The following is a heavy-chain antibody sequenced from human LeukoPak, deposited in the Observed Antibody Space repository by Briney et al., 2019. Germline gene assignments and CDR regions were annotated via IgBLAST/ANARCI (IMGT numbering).Heavy chain of an antibody. D-gene: IGHD1-1*01. CDR3: ARGVGRSGGLDYYYGMDV. V-gene: IGHV1-69*04. CDR2: IIPIFGIA. J-gene: IGHJ6*02. Sequence: SVKVSCKASGGTFSSYAISWVRQAPGQGLEWMGRIIPIFGIANYAQKFQGRVTITADKSTSTAYMELSSLRSEDTAVYYCARGVGRSGGLDYYYGMDVWGQGTTVTVSS. CDR1: GGTFSSYA.